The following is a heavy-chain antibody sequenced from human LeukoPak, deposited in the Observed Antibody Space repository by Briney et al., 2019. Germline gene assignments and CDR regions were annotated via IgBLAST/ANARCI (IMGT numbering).Heavy chain of an antibody. CDR2: ISSSGSTI. D-gene: IGHD3-10*01. Sequence: PGGSLRLSCAASGLTFSKSWMNCVRQAPGKGLEWGSYISSSGSTIYYADSVKGRFTISRDNAKNSLYLQMNSLRVEDTAVYYCARDYMVRGVIITYYYGMDVWGQGTTVTVSS. J-gene: IGHJ6*02. CDR1: GLTFSKSW. V-gene: IGHV3-48*03. CDR3: ARDYMVRGVIITYYYGMDV.